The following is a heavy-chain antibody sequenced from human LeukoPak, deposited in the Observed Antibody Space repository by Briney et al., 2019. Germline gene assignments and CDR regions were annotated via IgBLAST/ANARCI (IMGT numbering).Heavy chain of an antibody. CDR1: GSTFSSYG. CDR2: ISYDGSKK. Sequence: GGSLRLSCAASGSTFSSYGMHWVRQAPGKGLEWVAVISYDGSKKYYADSVKGRFTISRDNSKNTLYLQMNSLRAEDTAVYYCAKDSGYWGQGTLVTVSS. V-gene: IGHV3-30*18. CDR3: AKDSGY. D-gene: IGHD1-26*01. J-gene: IGHJ4*02.